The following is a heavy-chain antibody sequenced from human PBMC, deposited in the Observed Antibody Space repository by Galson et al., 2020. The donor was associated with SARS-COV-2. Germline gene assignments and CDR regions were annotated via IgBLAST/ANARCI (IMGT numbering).Heavy chain of an antibody. D-gene: IGHD5-12*01. V-gene: IGHV1-24*01. CDR3: ATWPAALGVNSGYELLCY. J-gene: IGHJ4*02. CDR2: FDPADGET. CDR1: ASTLTELS. Sequence: ASAKVICKVSASTLTELSMHWVRHAPPKGLEWMGGFDPADGETIYAQKFQGRVTMTEDTSTDTAYMELSSLGSEDTAVYYCATWPAALGVNSGYELLCYWGQGTLVTVSS.